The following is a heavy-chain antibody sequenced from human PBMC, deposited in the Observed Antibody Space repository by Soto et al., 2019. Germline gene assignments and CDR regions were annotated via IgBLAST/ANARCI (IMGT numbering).Heavy chain of an antibody. CDR1: GYSISSGSY. V-gene: IGHV4-38-2*02. CDR3: ARDRLMATAGTARHYFGLDV. Sequence: SETLSLTCTVSGYSISSGSYWAWIRQPPGKGPEWIASIYHGGTTFYNPSLKSRITISVDTSNNQFSLKLTSVTAADTAVYYCARDRLMATAGTARHYFGLDVWGQGTTVTVSS. CDR2: IYHGGTT. J-gene: IGHJ6*02. D-gene: IGHD5-18*01.